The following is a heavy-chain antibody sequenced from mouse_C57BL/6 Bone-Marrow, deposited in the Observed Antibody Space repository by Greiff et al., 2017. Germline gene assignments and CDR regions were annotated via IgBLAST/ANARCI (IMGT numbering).Heavy chain of an antibody. Sequence: EVQVVESGGGLVQPKGSLKLSCAASGFSFNTYAMNWVRQAPGKGLEWVARIRSKSNNYATYYADSVKDRFTISRDDSESMLYLQMNNLKTEDTAMYYCSLNYYGSAGYCDVWGTGTTVTVSS. CDR1: GFSFNTYA. CDR2: IRSKSNNYAT. J-gene: IGHJ1*03. CDR3: SLNYYGSAGYCDV. D-gene: IGHD1-1*01. V-gene: IGHV10-1*01.